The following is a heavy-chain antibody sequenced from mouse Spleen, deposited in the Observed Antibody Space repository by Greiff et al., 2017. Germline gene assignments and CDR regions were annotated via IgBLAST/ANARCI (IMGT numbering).Heavy chain of an antibody. J-gene: IGHJ3*01. Sequence: VQRVESGPGLVAPSQSLSITCTVSGFSLTSYGVDWVRQSPGKGLEWLGVIWGGGSTNYNSALKSRLSISKDNSKSQVFLKMNSLQTDDTAMYYCASDLYWDGFAYWGQGTLVTVSA. CDR1: GFSLTSYG. CDR2: IWGGGST. CDR3: ASDLYWDGFAY. V-gene: IGHV2-6*01. D-gene: IGHD4-1*01.